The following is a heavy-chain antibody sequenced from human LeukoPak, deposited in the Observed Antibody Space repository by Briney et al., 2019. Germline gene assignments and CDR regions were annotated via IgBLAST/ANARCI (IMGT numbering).Heavy chain of an antibody. V-gene: IGHV3-53*01. D-gene: IGHD3-10*01. J-gene: IGHJ4*02. CDR3: ARGKITMVRGVIPGFDY. CDR1: GFTVSSNY. Sequence: GGSLRLSCAASGFTVSSNYVSWVRQAPGKGLEWVSVIYSGGTTYYADSVKGRFTISRDNSKNTLYLQMNSLRAEDTAVYYCARGKITMVRGVIPGFDYWGQGTLVTVSS. CDR2: IYSGGTT.